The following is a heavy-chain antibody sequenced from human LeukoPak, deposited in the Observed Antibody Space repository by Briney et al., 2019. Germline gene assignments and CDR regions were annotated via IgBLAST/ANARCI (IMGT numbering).Heavy chain of an antibody. D-gene: IGHD3-22*01. CDR2: IHHSGVT. V-gene: IGHV4-38-2*02. CDR1: GYSISSGYY. J-gene: IGHJ4*02. CDR3: ARYTANTAGYSFDF. Sequence: SETLSLICTVSGYSISSGYYWSWIRQPPGKGLEWIATIHHSGVTYYNPSLKSRVTMSVDTSKNQFSLKLGSVTDASTAVYYCARYTANTAGYSFDFWGPGALVTVSS.